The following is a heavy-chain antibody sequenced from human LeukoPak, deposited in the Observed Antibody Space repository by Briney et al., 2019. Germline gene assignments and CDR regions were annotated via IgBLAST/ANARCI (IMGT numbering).Heavy chain of an antibody. CDR1: GFIFSSYG. CDR3: ARDKLTSNYYYYGMDV. D-gene: IGHD2-15*01. CDR2: IWYDGSNK. V-gene: IGHV3-33*01. J-gene: IGHJ6*02. Sequence: GGSLRLSCAASGFIFSSYGMHWVRQAPGKGLEWVAVIWYDGSNKYYADSVKGRFTISRDNSKNTLYLQMNSLRAEDTAVYYCARDKLTSNYYYYGMDVWGQGTTVTVSS.